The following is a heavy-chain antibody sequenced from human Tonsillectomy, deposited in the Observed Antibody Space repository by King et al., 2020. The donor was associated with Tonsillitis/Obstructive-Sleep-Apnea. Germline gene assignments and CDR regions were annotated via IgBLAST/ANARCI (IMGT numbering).Heavy chain of an antibody. CDR1: GFTFSSYW. CDR2: INSDGSRT. CDR3: ARVIFDMSTVTTGY. D-gene: IGHD4-17*01. J-gene: IGHJ4*02. V-gene: IGHV3-74*02. Sequence: DVQLVESGGGLVQPGGSLRLSCAASGFTFSSYWMHWVRQAPGKGLVWVSRINSDGSRTNYADSVKGRFTISRDNAKNTLYLQMNSLRAEDTAVYYCARVIFDMSTVTTGYWGQGTLVTVSS.